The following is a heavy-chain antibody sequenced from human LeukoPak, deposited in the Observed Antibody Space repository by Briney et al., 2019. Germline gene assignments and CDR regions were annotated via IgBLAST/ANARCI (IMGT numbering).Heavy chain of an antibody. Sequence: PSETLSLTCTVSGASISSFHWTWIRQPAGKGLEWIGLIYSSGSTIYNPSLKSRVAMSVDMTKNQLSLKLSSVTAVDTAMYYCARKDGDYWGQGTLVTVSS. CDR2: IYSSGST. CDR1: GASISSFH. J-gene: IGHJ4*02. CDR3: ARKDGDY. V-gene: IGHV4-4*07.